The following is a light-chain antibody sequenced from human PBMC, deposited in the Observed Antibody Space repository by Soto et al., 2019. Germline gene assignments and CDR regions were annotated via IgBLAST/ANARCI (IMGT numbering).Light chain of an antibody. CDR2: AAS. CDR1: QSISSY. Sequence: DIQMTQSPSSLSASVGDRVTITCRASQSISSYLNWYQQKPGKAPKLLIYAASSLQSGVPSRFSGSGSGTDFTLTISRLPPEDFATYYCQQGYSTLTFGPGTKVDIK. J-gene: IGKJ3*01. CDR3: QQGYSTLT. V-gene: IGKV1-39*01.